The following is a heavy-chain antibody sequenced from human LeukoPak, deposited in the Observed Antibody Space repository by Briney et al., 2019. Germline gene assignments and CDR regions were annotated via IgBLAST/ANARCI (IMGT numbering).Heavy chain of an antibody. CDR2: ISDTGGRT. D-gene: IGHD3-22*01. CDR3: AKRGVVIRVILVGFHKEAYYFDS. J-gene: IGHJ4*02. Sequence: GGSLRPSCAVSGITLSNYGMTWVRQAPGKGLEWVAGISDTGGRTNYADSVKGRFTISRDNPKNTLYLQMNSLRAEDTAVYFCAKRGVVIRVILVGFHKEAYYFDSWGQGALVTVSS. V-gene: IGHV3-23*01. CDR1: GITLSNYG.